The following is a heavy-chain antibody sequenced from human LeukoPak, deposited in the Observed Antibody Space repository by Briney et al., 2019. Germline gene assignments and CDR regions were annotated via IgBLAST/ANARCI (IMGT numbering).Heavy chain of an antibody. CDR2: ISYDGTNK. Sequence: GGSLRLSCAASGFTFSSYGMHWVRQAPGKGLEWVAVISYDGTNKYYADSVKGRFTISRDNSKNTLYLQMNSLRAEDTAVYYCAKDELEMATISLHGIDYWGQGTLVTVSS. V-gene: IGHV3-30*18. D-gene: IGHD5-24*01. CDR1: GFTFSSYG. CDR3: AKDELEMATISLHGIDY. J-gene: IGHJ4*02.